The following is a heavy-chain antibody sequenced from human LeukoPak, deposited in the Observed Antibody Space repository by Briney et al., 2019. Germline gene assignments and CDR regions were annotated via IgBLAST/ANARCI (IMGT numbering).Heavy chain of an antibody. CDR1: GYTFTSYY. D-gene: IGHD5-18*01. CDR3: ARSWIRSGRVVGYFDY. J-gene: IGHJ4*02. V-gene: IGHV1-46*01. Sequence: ASVKVSCKASGYTFTSYYIHWVRPAPGQGLEWMGILNPSGSSTNYAQKFQGRVTMTRDTSTSTVYMELSSLRSEDTAVYYCARSWIRSGRVVGYFDYWGQGTLVTVSS. CDR2: LNPSGSST.